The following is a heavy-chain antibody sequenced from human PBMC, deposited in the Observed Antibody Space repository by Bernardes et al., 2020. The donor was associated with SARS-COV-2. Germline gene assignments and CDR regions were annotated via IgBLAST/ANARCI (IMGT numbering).Heavy chain of an antibody. CDR2: INSDGSDT. V-gene: IGHV3-74*01. D-gene: IGHD1-1*01. J-gene: IGHJ4*02. Sequence: GGSLRLSCAASGFIFSNYWIHWVRQAPGKGLVWVSRINSDGSDTGYADSVKGRFTILRDNAKNTVYLQMNSLRVEDTAVYYCAKALEFSRGQGTLVTVSS. CDR3: AKALEFS. CDR1: GFIFSNYW.